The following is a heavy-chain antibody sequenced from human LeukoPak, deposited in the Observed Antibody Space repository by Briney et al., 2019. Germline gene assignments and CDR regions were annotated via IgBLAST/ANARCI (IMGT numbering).Heavy chain of an antibody. CDR3: AAGKGYDPFDY. V-gene: IGHV3-23*01. Sequence: GGSLRLSCALSGLTFHDYAMTWVRQAPGKGLEWVSAISGSGGSTYYADSVKGRFTISRDNSKNTLYLQMNSLGAEDTAVYYCAAGKGYDPFDYWGQGTLVTFSS. CDR1: GLTFHDYA. CDR2: ISGSGGST. J-gene: IGHJ4*02. D-gene: IGHD6-13*01.